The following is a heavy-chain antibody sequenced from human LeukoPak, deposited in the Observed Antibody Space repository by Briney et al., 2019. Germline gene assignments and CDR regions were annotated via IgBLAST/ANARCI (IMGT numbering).Heavy chain of an antibody. CDR1: GFTFSIYT. D-gene: IGHD5-12*01. J-gene: IGHJ4*02. Sequence: GGSLRLSCAASGFTFSIYTMSWVRQAPGKGLEYISTISSNGGITYYANSVEGRFTISRDDYRNTLYLQMASLRAEDMAVYYCVRDRGGSGYYCFDLWGQGTLVTVSS. CDR3: VRDRGGSGYYCFDL. CDR2: ISSNGGIT. V-gene: IGHV3-64*01.